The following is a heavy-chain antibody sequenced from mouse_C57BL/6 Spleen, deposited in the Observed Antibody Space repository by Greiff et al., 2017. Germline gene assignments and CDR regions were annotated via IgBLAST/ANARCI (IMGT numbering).Heavy chain of an antibody. J-gene: IGHJ4*01. CDR1: GYTFTSYW. V-gene: IGHV1-61*01. D-gene: IGHD2-4*01. CDR2: IYPSDSET. Sequence: VQLQQSGAELVRPGSSVKLSCKASGYTFTSYWMDWVKQRPGQGLEWIGNIYPSDSETHYNQKFKDKATLTVDKSSSTAYMQLSSLTSEDSAVYYCARGGDYDGYARDYWGQGTSVTVSS. CDR3: ARGGDYDGYARDY.